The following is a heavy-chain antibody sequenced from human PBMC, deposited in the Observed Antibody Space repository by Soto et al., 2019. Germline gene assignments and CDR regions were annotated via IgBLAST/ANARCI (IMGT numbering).Heavy chain of an antibody. CDR2: IYYSGST. V-gene: IGHV4-31*03. D-gene: IGHD3-22*01. CDR1: GGSISRGGYY. CDR3: ARDDPLYYYDTSGYYWGYFDY. J-gene: IGHJ4*02. Sequence: SETLSLTCTVSGGSISRGGYYWSWIRQRPGKGLEWIGYIYYSGSTHYNPSLKSRVTISVDTSKNQFSLKLSSVTAADTAGYYCARDDPLYYYDTSGYYWGYFDYWGQGTLVAFSS.